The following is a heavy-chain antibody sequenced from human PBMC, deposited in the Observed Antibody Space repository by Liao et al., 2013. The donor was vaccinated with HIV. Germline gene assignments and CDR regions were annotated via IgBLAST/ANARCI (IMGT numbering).Heavy chain of an antibody. CDR1: GGSISSYY. CDR3: ARGRRPWELFYDYYYMDV. D-gene: IGHD1-26*01. J-gene: IGHJ6*03. V-gene: IGHV4-4*07. CDR2: IYSSGST. Sequence: QVRLQEWGPGLVKPSETLSLTCTVSGGSISSYYWNWIRQPAGKGLEWIGRIYSSGSTNYNASLKSRVSISVDTSKNQFSLKVSSVTAADTAVYYCARGRRPWELFYDYYYMDVWGKGTTVTVSS.